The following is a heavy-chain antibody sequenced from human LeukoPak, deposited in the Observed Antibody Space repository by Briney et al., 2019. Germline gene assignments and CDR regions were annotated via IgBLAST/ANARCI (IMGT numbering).Heavy chain of an antibody. V-gene: IGHV5-51*01. D-gene: IGHD2-2*02. CDR2: IYPGDSDT. CDR3: ARQKSKDIVVVPAAIDGAFVI. J-gene: IGHJ3*02. Sequence: GESLKISCKGSGYSFTSYWIGWVRQMPGKGLEWMGIIYPGDSDTRYSPSFQGQVTISADKSISTAYLQWSSLKASDTAMYYCARQKSKDIVVVPAAIDGAFVIWGQGTMVTVSS. CDR1: GYSFTSYW.